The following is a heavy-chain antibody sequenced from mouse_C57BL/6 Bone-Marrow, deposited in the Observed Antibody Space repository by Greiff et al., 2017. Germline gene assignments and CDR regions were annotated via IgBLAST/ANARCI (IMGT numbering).Heavy chain of an antibody. CDR1: GFTFSDYY. J-gene: IGHJ4*01. D-gene: IGHD2-3*01. CDR3: ARTGMDGYYYARDY. V-gene: IGHV5-16*01. CDR2: INYDGSST. Sequence: EVQLQESEGGLVQPGSSMKLSCTASGFTFSDYYMAWVRQVPEKGLEWVANINYDGSSTYYLDSLKSRFIISRDNAKNILYLQMSSLKSEDTATYYCARTGMDGYYYARDYWGQGTSVTVSS.